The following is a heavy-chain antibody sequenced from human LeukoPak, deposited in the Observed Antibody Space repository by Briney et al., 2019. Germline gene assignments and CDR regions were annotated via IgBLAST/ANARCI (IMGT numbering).Heavy chain of an antibody. CDR2: IWSDGNNK. CDR1: GFTFSNYG. J-gene: IGHJ3*02. CDR3: VRERGPYDAFDI. V-gene: IGHV3-33*01. Sequence: GGSLRLSCAASGFTFSNYGMHWVRQAPGKGLEWVSVIWSDGNNKFYVDSVKGRFTIFRDNSKNTLDLQLNSLRAEDTAMYYCVRERGPYDAFDIWGQGTVVTVSS.